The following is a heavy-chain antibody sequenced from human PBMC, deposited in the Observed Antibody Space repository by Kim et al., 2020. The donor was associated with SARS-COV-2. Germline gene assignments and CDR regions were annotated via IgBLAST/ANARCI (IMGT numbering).Heavy chain of an antibody. V-gene: IGHV3-48*02. J-gene: IGHJ4*02. D-gene: IGHD3-22*01. CDR2: ISSSSSTI. CDR1: GFTFSSYS. CDR3: ARDGAGYYYDSSGYYLIPFDY. Sequence: GGSLRLSCAASGFTFSSYSMNWVRQAPGKGLEWVSYISSSSSTIYYADSVKGRFTISRDNAKNSLYLQMNSLRDEDTAVYYCARDGAGYYYDSSGYYLIPFDYWGQGTLVTVSS.